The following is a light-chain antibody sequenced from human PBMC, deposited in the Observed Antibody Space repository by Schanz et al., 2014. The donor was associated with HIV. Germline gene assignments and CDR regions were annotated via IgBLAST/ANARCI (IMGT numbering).Light chain of an antibody. CDR3: QKYSTVPPT. CDR1: QSISTW. V-gene: IGKV1-12*01. Sequence: NQMTQSPSSVSASVGDRVTITCRASQSISTWLAWYQQKPGRAPNLLIYAASTLQTGVPSRFSGNGSGTHFTLTINNLQPEDVATYYCQKYSTVPPTFGQGTKVEIK. J-gene: IGKJ1*01. CDR2: AAS.